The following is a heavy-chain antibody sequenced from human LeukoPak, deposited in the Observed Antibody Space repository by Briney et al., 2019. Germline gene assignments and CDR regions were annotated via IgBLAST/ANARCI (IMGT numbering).Heavy chain of an antibody. CDR3: ARDLYSSSWYGAFDI. V-gene: IGHV3-33*01. CDR1: GFTFGSQG. CDR2: IWYDGSNK. J-gene: IGHJ3*02. Sequence: GGSLRLSCAASGFTFGSQGMHWVRQAPGKGLEWVAVIWYDGSNKYYADSVKGRFTISRDNSKNTLYLQMNSLRAEDTAVYYCARDLYSSSWYGAFDIWGQGTMVTVSS. D-gene: IGHD6-13*01.